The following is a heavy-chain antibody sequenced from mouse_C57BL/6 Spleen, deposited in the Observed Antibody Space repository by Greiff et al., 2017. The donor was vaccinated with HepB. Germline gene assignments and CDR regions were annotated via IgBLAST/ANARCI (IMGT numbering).Heavy chain of an antibody. J-gene: IGHJ3*01. CDR3: TTGRTAQASY. Sequence: QVQLQQSGPELVKPGASVKISCKASGYAFSSSWMNWVKQRPGKGLEWIGRIYPGDGDTNYNGKFKGKATLTADKSSSTAYMQLSSLTSEDSAVYYCTTGRTAQASYWGQGTLVTVSA. D-gene: IGHD3-2*02. V-gene: IGHV1-82*01. CDR2: IYPGDGDT. CDR1: GYAFSSSW.